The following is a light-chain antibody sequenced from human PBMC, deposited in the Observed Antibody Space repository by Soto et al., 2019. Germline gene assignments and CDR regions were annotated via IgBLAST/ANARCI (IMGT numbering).Light chain of an antibody. CDR3: QQYYGRPPIT. Sequence: DIQMTQSPTSLSASIGDRVTITCQSSQNITNNLSWYQQKPGKAPNLLIYHASKLAKGVTSRFSGSGSGTDFSFIITSLQREDLATYYCQQYYGRPPITFGQGTRLEIK. J-gene: IGKJ5*01. CDR1: QNITNN. CDR2: HAS. V-gene: IGKV1-33*01.